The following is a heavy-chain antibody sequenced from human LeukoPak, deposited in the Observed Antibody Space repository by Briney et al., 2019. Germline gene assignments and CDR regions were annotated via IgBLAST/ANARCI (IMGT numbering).Heavy chain of an antibody. CDR2: FFYSGST. CDR3: ARHGSGSYYNPVLDV. J-gene: IGHJ6*02. V-gene: IGHV4-59*08. D-gene: IGHD3-10*01. CDR1: GGSMSSYY. Sequence: PSETLSLTCTVSGGSMSSYYWSWIRQPPGKGLEWIGYFFYSGSTNYNPSLKSRATISIDTSKNQFSLKLSSVTAADTAMYYCARHGSGSYYNPVLDVWGQGTTVTVSS.